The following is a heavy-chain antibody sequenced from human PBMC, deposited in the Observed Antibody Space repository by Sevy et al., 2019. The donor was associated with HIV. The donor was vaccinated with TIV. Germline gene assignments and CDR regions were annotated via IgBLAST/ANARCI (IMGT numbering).Heavy chain of an antibody. CDR1: GFTFSSYS. J-gene: IGHJ6*02. CDR3: ARDLAGTSLSLYGMDV. D-gene: IGHD1-7*01. Sequence: GESLKISCAASGFTFSSYSMNWVRQAPGKGLEWVSYISSSSSTIYYADSVKGRFTISRDNAKNSLYLQMNSLRAEDTAVYYCARDLAGTSLSLYGMDVWGQGTTVTVSS. V-gene: IGHV3-48*01. CDR2: ISSSSSTI.